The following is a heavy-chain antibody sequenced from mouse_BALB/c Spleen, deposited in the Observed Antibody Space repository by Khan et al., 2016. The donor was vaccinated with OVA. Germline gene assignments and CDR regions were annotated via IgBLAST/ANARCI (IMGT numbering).Heavy chain of an antibody. J-gene: IGHJ4*01. Sequence: QVQLQQSGPGLVAPSQSLSITCTVSGFSLSRYNIHWVRQPPGKGLEWLGLIWGGGGTDYYSTLKSRLSMSKDNSKSKVFLKMNRLQTDETAMYYCARAYYRYDGYYAMDYWGQGTSVTVSS. CDR3: ARAYYRYDGYYAMDY. CDR2: IWGGGGT. D-gene: IGHD2-14*01. CDR1: GFSLSRYN. V-gene: IGHV2-6-4*01.